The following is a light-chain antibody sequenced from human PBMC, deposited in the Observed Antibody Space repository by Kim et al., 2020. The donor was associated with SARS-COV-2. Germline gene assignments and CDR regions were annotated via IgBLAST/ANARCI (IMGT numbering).Light chain of an antibody. V-gene: IGLV3-19*01. CDR1: SLRSYY. CDR2: GKN. CDR3: NSRDSSGNHWV. J-gene: IGLJ3*02. Sequence: SSALTQDPAVSVALGQTVRITCQGDSLRSYYASWYQQKSGQAPVLVIYGKNNRPSGIPDRFSGSSSGNTASLTITGAQAEDEADYYCNSRDSSGNHWVFGGGTQLTVL.